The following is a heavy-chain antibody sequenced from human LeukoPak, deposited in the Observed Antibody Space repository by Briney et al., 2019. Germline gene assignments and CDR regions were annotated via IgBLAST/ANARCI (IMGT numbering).Heavy chain of an antibody. D-gene: IGHD2-15*01. V-gene: IGHV3-23*01. CDR2: ISGGGSST. CDR3: ARDLGLDCSGGSCYLPGPNFNWFDP. CDR1: GFTFSSYA. Sequence: QPGGSLRLSCAASGFTFSSYAMSWVRQAPGKGLKWVSAISGGGSSTYYADSVKGRFTISRDNSKNTLYLQMNSLRAEDTAVYYCARDLGLDCSGGSCYLPGPNFNWFDPWGQGTLVTVSS. J-gene: IGHJ5*02.